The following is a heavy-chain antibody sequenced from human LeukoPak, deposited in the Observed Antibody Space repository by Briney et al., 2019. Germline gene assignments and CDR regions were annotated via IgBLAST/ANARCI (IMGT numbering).Heavy chain of an antibody. CDR2: INHSGST. D-gene: IGHD5-12*01. Sequence: SETLSLTCAVYGGSFSGYYWSWIRQPPGKGLEWIGEINHSGSTNYNPSLKSRVTISVDTSKNQFPLKLSSVTAADTAVYYCASEGVATEGGYWGQGTLVTVSS. CDR3: ASEGVATEGGY. CDR1: GGSFSGYY. V-gene: IGHV4-34*01. J-gene: IGHJ4*02.